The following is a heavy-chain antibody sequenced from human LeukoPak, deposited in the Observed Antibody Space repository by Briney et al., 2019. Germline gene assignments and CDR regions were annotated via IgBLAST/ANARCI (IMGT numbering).Heavy chain of an antibody. D-gene: IGHD4-17*01. J-gene: IGHJ3*02. CDR3: ARSNYGDYGTAFDI. Sequence: PGGSLRPSCAASGFTVSSNYMSWVRQAPGKGLEWVSIIYSGGSTYYADSVKGRFTISRDNSKNTLYLQMNSLRAEDTAVYYCARSNYGDYGTAFDIWGQGTMVTVSS. V-gene: IGHV3-53*01. CDR1: GFTVSSNY. CDR2: IYSGGST.